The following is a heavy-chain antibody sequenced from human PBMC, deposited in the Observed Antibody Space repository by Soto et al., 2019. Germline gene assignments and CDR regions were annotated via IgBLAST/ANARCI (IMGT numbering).Heavy chain of an antibody. D-gene: IGHD2-15*01. Sequence: GESLKISCAASGFIFSNYAMSWVRQAPGRGLEWVSGITSSSGGTHYADSVKGRFTISRDNSKNTLYLQINSLRVEDTAVYYCAKDRCSGGNCYSDFDYWGQGTLVTVSS. CDR2: ITSSSGGT. J-gene: IGHJ4*02. CDR1: GFIFSNYA. CDR3: AKDRCSGGNCYSDFDY. V-gene: IGHV3-23*01.